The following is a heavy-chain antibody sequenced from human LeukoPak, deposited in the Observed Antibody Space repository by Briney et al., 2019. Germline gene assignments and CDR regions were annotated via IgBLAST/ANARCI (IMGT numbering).Heavy chain of an antibody. CDR1: GFTFSSYW. V-gene: IGHV3-74*01. CDR3: ARSSPIVVVTAISPRGYFDY. Sequence: GGSLRLSCAASGFTFSSYWMHWVRQAPGKGLVWVSRINSDGSTTNYADSVKGRFTISRDNAKNTLYLQMNSLRAEDTAMYYCARSSPIVVVTAISPRGYFDYWGQGTLVTVSS. J-gene: IGHJ4*02. CDR2: INSDGSTT. D-gene: IGHD2-21*02.